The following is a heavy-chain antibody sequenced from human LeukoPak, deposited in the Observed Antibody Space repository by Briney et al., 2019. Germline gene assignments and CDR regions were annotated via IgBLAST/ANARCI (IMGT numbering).Heavy chain of an antibody. CDR3: ARDKVVGATYLDY. V-gene: IGHV3-7*01. Sequence: GGTLRLSCAASGFTFSNYWMSWVRQAPGKGLEWVANIKQDGSEKYYVDSVKGRFTISRDNAKNSVYLQMNSLRAEDTAVYYCARDKVVGATYLDYWGQGTLVTVSS. D-gene: IGHD2-15*01. J-gene: IGHJ4*02. CDR1: GFTFSNYW. CDR2: IKQDGSEK.